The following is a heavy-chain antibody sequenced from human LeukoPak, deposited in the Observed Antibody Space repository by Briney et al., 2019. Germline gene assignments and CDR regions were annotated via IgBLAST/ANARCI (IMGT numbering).Heavy chain of an antibody. CDR3: ARCRDRNAFDI. D-gene: IGHD1-14*01. Sequence: ASVKVSCKASGHTFTGYYMHWVRQAPGQGLEWMGRINPNSGGTNYAQKFQGRVTMTRDTSISTAYMELSRLRSDDTAVYYCARCRDRNAFDIWGQGTMVTVSS. CDR1: GHTFTGYY. CDR2: INPNSGGT. V-gene: IGHV1-2*06. J-gene: IGHJ3*02.